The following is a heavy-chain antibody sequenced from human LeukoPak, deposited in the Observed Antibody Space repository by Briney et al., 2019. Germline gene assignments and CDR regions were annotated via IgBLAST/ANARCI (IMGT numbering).Heavy chain of an antibody. CDR1: GFTFDDYA. V-gene: IGHV3-9*01. Sequence: GRSLRLSCAASGFTFDDYAMHWVRQAPGKGLEWVSGISWNSGSIGYADSVKGRFTISRDNAKNSLHLQMNSLRAEDTALYYCAKDGLTWGQGTLVTVSS. D-gene: IGHD1-20*01. CDR3: AKDGLT. J-gene: IGHJ4*02. CDR2: ISWNSGSI.